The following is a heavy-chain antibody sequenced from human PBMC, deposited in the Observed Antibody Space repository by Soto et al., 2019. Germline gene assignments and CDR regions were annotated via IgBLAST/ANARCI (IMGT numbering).Heavy chain of an antibody. V-gene: IGHV1-69*13. D-gene: IGHD3-22*01. CDR3: ARPLRDRAFNHSLTV. J-gene: IGHJ6*02. CDR1: GGTFSKYA. Sequence: GASVKVSCKASGGTFSKYAISWVRQAPGQGLEWLGGIIPMFGTPNYAQKFQGRVTISADESTTTAYLELSSLRSADTAVYFCARPLRDRAFNHSLTVSGQGTTGTVS. CDR2: IIPMFGTP.